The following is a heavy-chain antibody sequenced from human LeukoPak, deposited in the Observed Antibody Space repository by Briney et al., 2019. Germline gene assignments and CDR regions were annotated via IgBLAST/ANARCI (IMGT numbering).Heavy chain of an antibody. J-gene: IGHJ4*02. Sequence: GESLRLSCAASGFTVSNNFMGWVRQAPGTGLEWVSGIYVDGSTYYADSAKGRFTIFRHNSENTLYLQMSSLRPEDTAVYYCARESSVSGWYIYWGQGTLVTVSS. CDR1: GFTVSNNF. CDR3: ARESSVSGWYIY. V-gene: IGHV3-53*04. D-gene: IGHD6-19*01. CDR2: IYVDGST.